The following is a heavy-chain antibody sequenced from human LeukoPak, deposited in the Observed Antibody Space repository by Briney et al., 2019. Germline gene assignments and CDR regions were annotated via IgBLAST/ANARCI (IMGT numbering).Heavy chain of an antibody. D-gene: IGHD2-2*01. CDR2: ISYDGNNK. Sequence: GGSLRLSCAASGFSFSTYAMHWVRQAPGKELEWVAYISYDGNNKYHADSVKGRFTISRDNSKNTLYLQMNSLRVEDTAVYYCARTSETPCSSTSCAARYGMDVWGQGATVTVSS. V-gene: IGHV3-30-3*01. CDR3: ARTSETPCSSTSCAARYGMDV. CDR1: GFSFSTYA. J-gene: IGHJ6*02.